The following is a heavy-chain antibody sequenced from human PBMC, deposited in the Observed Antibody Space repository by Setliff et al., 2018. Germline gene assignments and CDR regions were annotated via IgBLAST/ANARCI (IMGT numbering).Heavy chain of an antibody. CDR2: IYHNGNT. D-gene: IGHD1-1*01. CDR1: GGSISPYF. CDR3: RQAVVGRDVFDI. V-gene: IGHV4-59*04. J-gene: IGHJ3*02. Sequence: SETLSLTCTVSGGSISPYFWSWIRQPPGKGLEWIGYIYHNGNTNFNPSLKTRVTMSVDTSKNQFSLKLTSVTAADTAVYYCRQAVVGRDVFDIWGQGTVVTVSS.